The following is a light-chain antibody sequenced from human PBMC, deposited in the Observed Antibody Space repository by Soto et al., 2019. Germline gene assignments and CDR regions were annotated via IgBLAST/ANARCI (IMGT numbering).Light chain of an antibody. J-gene: IGLJ1*01. V-gene: IGLV2-14*01. CDR1: SSDIGGYNF. CDR2: DVG. Sequence: QSVLTQPASVTGSPGQSITIACTGTSSDIGGYNFVSWYQQHPGKAPKLLIYDVGNRPSGVSNRFSGSKSGNTASLTISGLQAEDEAHYYCNSYRTVSTYVFGTGTNLTVL. CDR3: NSYRTVSTYV.